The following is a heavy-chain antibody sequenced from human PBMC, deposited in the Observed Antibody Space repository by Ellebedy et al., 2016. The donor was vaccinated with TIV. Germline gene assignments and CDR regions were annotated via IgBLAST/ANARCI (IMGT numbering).Heavy chain of an antibody. D-gene: IGHD1-1*01. Sequence: KVSXXGSGYSFTSYWIGWVRQMPGKGLEWMGIIYPGDSDTRYSPSFQGQVTISADKSISTAYLQWSSLKASDTAMYYCARQPSGTLERSLDYWGQGTLVTVSS. CDR3: ARQPSGTLERSLDY. J-gene: IGHJ4*02. V-gene: IGHV5-51*01. CDR1: GYSFTSYW. CDR2: IYPGDSDT.